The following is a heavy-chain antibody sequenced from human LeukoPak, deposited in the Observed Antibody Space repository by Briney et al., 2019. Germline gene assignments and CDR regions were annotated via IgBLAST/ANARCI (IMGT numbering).Heavy chain of an antibody. CDR3: SRSQFDY. CDR2: SNGDGTIT. CDR1: GFAFSSYW. Sequence: GGSLRLSCAASGFAFSSYWMLWVRQVPGKGLVWVSRSNGDGTITTYADFAKGRFTISRDNTKNILYLEMNNLRAEDTGIYYCSRSQFDYWGQGILVTVSS. V-gene: IGHV3-74*03. J-gene: IGHJ4*02.